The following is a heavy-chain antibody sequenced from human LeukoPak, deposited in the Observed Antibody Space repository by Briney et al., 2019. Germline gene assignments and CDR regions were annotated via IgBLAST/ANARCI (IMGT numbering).Heavy chain of an antibody. CDR3: ARDLLIGFGELSPDYGSPFDY. J-gene: IGHJ4*02. D-gene: IGHD3-10*01. V-gene: IGHV3-21*01. Sequence: GGSLRLSCAASGFTFSSYSMNWVRQAPGKGLEWVSSISSSSSYIYYADSVKGRFTISRDNAKNSLYLQMNSLRAEDTAVYYCARDLLIGFGELSPDYGSPFDYWGQGTLVTVSS. CDR2: ISSSSSYI. CDR1: GFTFSSYS.